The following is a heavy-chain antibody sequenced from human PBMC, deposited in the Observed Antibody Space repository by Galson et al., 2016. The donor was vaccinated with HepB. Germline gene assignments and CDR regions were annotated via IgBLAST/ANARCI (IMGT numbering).Heavy chain of an antibody. CDR1: GFSVSSNY. CDR2: IFSGGST. J-gene: IGHJ2*01. D-gene: IGHD3-3*01. Sequence: SLRLSCAASGFSVSSNYMCWVRQAPGKGLQWVSVIFSGGSTYYADSVKGRFTISRDNSKNTLYLQMNSLRAEDTAVYYCASLRFKGFDLWGRGTLVTVSS. CDR3: ASLRFKGFDL. V-gene: IGHV3-53*01.